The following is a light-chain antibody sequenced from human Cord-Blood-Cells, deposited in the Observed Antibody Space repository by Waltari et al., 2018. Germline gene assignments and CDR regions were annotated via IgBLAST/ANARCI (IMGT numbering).Light chain of an antibody. CDR1: SSDVGGYNY. CDR3: SSYTSSSTLV. Sequence: QSALTQPASVSGSPGQSITISCTGTSSDVGGYNYVSRYQQHPGKAPKLMIYDVSNRPSGVSNRFSGSKSGNTASLTISVLQAEDEADYYCSSYTSSSTLVFGGGTKLTVL. CDR2: DVS. V-gene: IGLV2-14*03. J-gene: IGLJ3*02.